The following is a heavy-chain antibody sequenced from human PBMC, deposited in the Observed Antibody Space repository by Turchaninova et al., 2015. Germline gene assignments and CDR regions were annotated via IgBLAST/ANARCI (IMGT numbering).Heavy chain of an antibody. J-gene: IGHJ4*02. CDR3: AREYYYDSSGHLAAFDY. CDR2: IHYSGST. Sequence: QVQLQESGPGLVKPSQTLSLTCTVSGGSISSGDYYWSWIRLPPGKGLAWIGYIHYSGSTSYNPSLKSRVTISVDTSKNQFSLKLSSVTAADTAVYYCAREYYYDSSGHLAAFDYWGQGTLVTVSS. V-gene: IGHV4-30-4*01. D-gene: IGHD3-22*01. CDR1: GGSISSGDYY.